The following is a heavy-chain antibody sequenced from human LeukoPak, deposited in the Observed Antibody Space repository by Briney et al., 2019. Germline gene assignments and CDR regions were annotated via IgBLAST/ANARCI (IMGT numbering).Heavy chain of an antibody. CDR2: ISPYNGNT. CDR3: ARVAPTVLRNFDY. CDR1: GYTFTSYG. D-gene: IGHD5-12*01. V-gene: IGHV1-18*01. J-gene: IGHJ4*02. Sequence: GASVKVSCKASGYTFTSYGISWVGQPPGQGLEWMGWISPYNGNTNYAQKLQGRVTLTTDTSTSTAYMELRSLRSDDTAVYYCARVAPTVLRNFDYWGQGTLVTVSS.